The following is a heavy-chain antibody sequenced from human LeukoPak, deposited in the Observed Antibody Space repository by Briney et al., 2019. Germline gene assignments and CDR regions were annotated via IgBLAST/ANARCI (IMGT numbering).Heavy chain of an antibody. CDR1: GFTVSSNY. J-gene: IGHJ4*02. V-gene: IGHV3-53*01. CDR3: ARSGGITMVRGVTLPGGFDY. Sequence: GGSLRLSCAASGFTVSSNYMSWVRQAPGKGLEWDSVIYSGGSTYYADSVKGRFTISRDNSKNTLYLQMNSLRAEDTAVYYCARSGGITMVRGVTLPGGFDYWGQGTLVTVSS. D-gene: IGHD3-10*01. CDR2: IYSGGST.